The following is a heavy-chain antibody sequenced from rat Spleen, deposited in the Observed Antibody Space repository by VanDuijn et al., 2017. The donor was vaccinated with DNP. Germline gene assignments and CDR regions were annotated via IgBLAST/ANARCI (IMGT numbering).Heavy chain of an antibody. Sequence: EVQLVESGGGLVQPGRSLKLSCAASGFTFSDYYMAWVRQAPTKGLEWVAYIRYDGGNSQYGDSVKGRFTVSRDNAKSTLYLQMNSLRSEDMATYYCARTNYGSYDYFDYWGQGVMVTVSS. V-gene: IGHV5-22*01. J-gene: IGHJ2*01. CDR2: IRYDGGNS. CDR1: GFTFSDYY. CDR3: ARTNYGSYDYFDY. D-gene: IGHD1-3*01.